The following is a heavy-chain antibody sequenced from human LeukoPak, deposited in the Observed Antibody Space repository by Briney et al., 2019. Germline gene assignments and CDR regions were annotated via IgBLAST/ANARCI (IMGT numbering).Heavy chain of an antibody. CDR2: IYPGDSDT. CDR1: GYSFTSYW. D-gene: IGHD1-26*01. V-gene: IGHV5-51*01. J-gene: IGHJ3*02. CDR3: ASWDESGAELVGANAFDI. Sequence: GEPLKISCKGSGYSFTSYWIGWVRQMPGKGLEWMGTIYPGDSDTRYSPSFQGQVTISADKSISTAYLQWSSLKASDTAMYYCASWDESGAELVGANAFDIWGQGTMVTVSS.